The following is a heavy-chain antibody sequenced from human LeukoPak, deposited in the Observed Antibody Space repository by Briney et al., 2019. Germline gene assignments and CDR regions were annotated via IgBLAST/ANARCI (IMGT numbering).Heavy chain of an antibody. V-gene: IGHV3-7*01. Sequence: PGGSLRLSCAASGFTFSSYWMSWVRQAPGKGLEWVADIKQDGSEKYYADSVKGRFTISRDNAKNSLYLQMNSLRAEDTAVYYCATRSSYSSGWYAGYFDLWGRGTLVTVSS. D-gene: IGHD6-19*01. CDR3: ATRSSYSSGWYAGYFDL. CDR1: GFTFSSYW. J-gene: IGHJ2*01. CDR2: IKQDGSEK.